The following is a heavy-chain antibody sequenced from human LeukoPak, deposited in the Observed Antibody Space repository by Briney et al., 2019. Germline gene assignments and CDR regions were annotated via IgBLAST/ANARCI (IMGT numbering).Heavy chain of an antibody. D-gene: IGHD3-22*01. CDR2: ISWNSGSI. CDR1: GFTFDDYA. Sequence: GGSLRLSCAASGFTFDDYAMHWVRQAPGKGLEWVSGISWNSGSIGYADSVKGRFTISRDNAKNSLYLQMNSLRAEDTAVYYCARAGDPYYYDSSGYWCAFDIWGQGTMVTVSS. V-gene: IGHV3-9*01. CDR3: ARAGDPYYYDSSGYWCAFDI. J-gene: IGHJ3*02.